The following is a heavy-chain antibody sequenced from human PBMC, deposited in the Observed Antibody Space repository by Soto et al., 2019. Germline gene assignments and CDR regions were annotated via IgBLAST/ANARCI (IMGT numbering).Heavy chain of an antibody. CDR1: GYTFTSYA. J-gene: IGHJ6*02. Sequence: ASVKVSCKASGYTFTSYAMHWVRQAPGQRLEWMGWINAGNGNTKYSQKFQGRVTITRDTSASTAYMELSSLRSEDTAVYYCAVIICSGGSCYSHEGHYYYGMDVWGQGATVTVSS. V-gene: IGHV1-3*01. CDR3: AVIICSGGSCYSHEGHYYYGMDV. D-gene: IGHD2-15*01. CDR2: INAGNGNT.